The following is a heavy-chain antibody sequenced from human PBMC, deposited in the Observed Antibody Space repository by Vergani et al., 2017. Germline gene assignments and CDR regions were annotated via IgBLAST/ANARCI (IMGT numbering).Heavy chain of an antibody. V-gene: IGHV3-30-3*01. CDR3: GRAQTAAMVPHDAFDI. CDR2: ISYDGSNK. J-gene: IGHJ3*02. Sequence: QVQLVESGGGVVQPGRSLRLSCAASGFTFSSYAMHWVRQAPGKGLEWVAVISYDGSNKYYADTVKGRFTSARDNSKNTLYLQMNSLRAEDTAVYYCGRAQTAAMVPHDAFDIWGQGTMVTVSS. D-gene: IGHD2-2*01. CDR1: GFTFSSYA.